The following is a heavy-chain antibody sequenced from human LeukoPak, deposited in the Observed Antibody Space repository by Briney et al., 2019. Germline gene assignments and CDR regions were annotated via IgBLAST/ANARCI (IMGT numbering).Heavy chain of an antibody. CDR1: GGSISSSTYY. CDR3: ASPSISSSTYDY. Sequence: SETLSLTCTVSGGSISSSTYYWGWIRQPPGKRLEWIGSINYSGNTYYNPSLKSRVTISVDTSKNQFSLRLSSVTAADTAVYYCASPSISSSTYDYWGQGTLVTVSS. V-gene: IGHV4-39*01. J-gene: IGHJ4*02. D-gene: IGHD6-6*01. CDR2: INYSGNT.